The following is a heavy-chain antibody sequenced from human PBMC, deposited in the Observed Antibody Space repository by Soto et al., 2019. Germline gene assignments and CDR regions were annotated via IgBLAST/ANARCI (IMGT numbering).Heavy chain of an antibody. D-gene: IGHD3-16*02. CDR2: ISYDGSNK. Sequence: GGSLRLSCAASGFTFSSYGMHWVRQAPGKGLEWVAVISYDGSNKYYADSVKGRFAISRDNSKNTLYLQMNSLRAEDTAVYYCARQYDYVWGSYRGAFDIWGQGTMVTVSS. CDR3: ARQYDYVWGSYRGAFDI. V-gene: IGHV3-30*03. CDR1: GFTFSSYG. J-gene: IGHJ3*02.